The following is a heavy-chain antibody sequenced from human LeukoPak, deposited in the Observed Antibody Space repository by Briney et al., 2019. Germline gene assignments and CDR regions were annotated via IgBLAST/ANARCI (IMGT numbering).Heavy chain of an antibody. J-gene: IGHJ5*02. V-gene: IGHV3-43*02. D-gene: IGHD6-19*01. CDR1: GFTFDDYA. CDR2: ISGDGGST. CDR3: AKAPDPYSSGWYNWFDP. Sequence: GGSLRLSCAASGFTFDDYAMHWVRQAPGKGLEWVSLISGDGGSTYYADSVKGRFTISRDNSKNSLYLQMNSLRTEDTALYYCAKAPDPYSSGWYNWFDPWGQGTPVTVSS.